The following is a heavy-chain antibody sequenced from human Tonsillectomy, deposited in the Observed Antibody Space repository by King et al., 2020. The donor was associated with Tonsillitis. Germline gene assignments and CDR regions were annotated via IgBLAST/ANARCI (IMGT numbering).Heavy chain of an antibody. V-gene: IGHV3-15*01. Sequence: VQLVESGGGLVKPGGSLRLSCAASGFTFSNAWMSWVRQAPGKGLEWVGRIKTKTDGGTIDYAAPVKGRFTISRDDSKNTVYLQMNSLKTEDTAVYYCTTDHDYGSGRGTWGQGTLVTVSS. J-gene: IGHJ5*02. D-gene: IGHD3-10*01. CDR2: IKTKTDGGTI. CDR1: GFTFSNAW. CDR3: TTDHDYGSGRGT.